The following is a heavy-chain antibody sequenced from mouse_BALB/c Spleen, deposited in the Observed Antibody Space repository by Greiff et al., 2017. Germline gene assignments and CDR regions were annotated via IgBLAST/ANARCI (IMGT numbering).Heavy chain of an antibody. J-gene: IGHJ3*01. Sequence: VQRVESGPGLVAPSQSLSITCTVSGFSLTSYGVHWVRQPPGKGLEWLGVIWAGGSTNYNSALMSRLSISKDNSKSQVFLKMNSLQTDDTAMYYCARDQYGNAWFAYWGQGTLVTVSA. V-gene: IGHV2-9*02. CDR3: ARDQYGNAWFAY. CDR1: GFSLTSYG. CDR2: IWAGGST. D-gene: IGHD2-10*02.